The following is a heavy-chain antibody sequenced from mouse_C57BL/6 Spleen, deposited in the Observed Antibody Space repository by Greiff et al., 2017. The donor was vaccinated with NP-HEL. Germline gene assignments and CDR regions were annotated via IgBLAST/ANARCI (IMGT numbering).Heavy chain of an antibody. Sequence: VQLQQSDAELVKPGAPVKISCKVSGYTFTVHTLHWMKQRPEQGLDWIGYIYPRDSSNKYNEKFKGKATLTADKSSSTAYMQLNSLTSEDSAVYFCTSPRYSRYWGQGTTLTVSS. J-gene: IGHJ2*01. V-gene: IGHV1-78*01. CDR2: IYPRDSSN. CDR3: TSPRYSRY. CDR1: GYTFTVHT. D-gene: IGHD2-12*01.